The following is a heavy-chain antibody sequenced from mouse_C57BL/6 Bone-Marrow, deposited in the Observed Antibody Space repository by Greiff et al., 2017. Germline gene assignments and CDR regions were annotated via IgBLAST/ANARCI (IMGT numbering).Heavy chain of an antibody. CDR1: GYTFTSYW. CDR2: IDPSDSYT. J-gene: IGHJ2*01. CDR3: ARGGGDAVGDFDY. D-gene: IGHD1-1*01. V-gene: IGHV1-59*01. Sequence: QVQLQQPGAELVRPGTSVKLSSKASGYTFTSYWMHWVKQRPGQGLEWIGVIDPSDSYTNYNQKFKGKATLTVDTSSSTAYMQLSSLTSGDSAVNYWARGGGDAVGDFDYWGQGTTLTVSS.